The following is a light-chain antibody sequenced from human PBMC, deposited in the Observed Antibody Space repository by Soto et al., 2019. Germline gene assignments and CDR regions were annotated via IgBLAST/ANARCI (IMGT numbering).Light chain of an antibody. CDR2: GAS. CDR3: QQRDDWMS. CDR1: QSVGRY. V-gene: IGKV3-11*01. J-gene: IGKJ4*01. Sequence: ETVLTQSPATLSLSPGDTATLSCRASQSVGRYFAWYQQRHGQAPRRLIYGASARATGIPARFSGSGSGTDSSRTSSSLVHEDLAVYYCQQRDDWMSVGGGTKVE.